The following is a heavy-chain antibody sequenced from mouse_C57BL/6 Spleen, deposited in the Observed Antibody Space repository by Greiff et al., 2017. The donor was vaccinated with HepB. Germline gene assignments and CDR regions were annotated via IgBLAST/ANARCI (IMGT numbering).Heavy chain of an antibody. V-gene: IGHV1-85*01. Sequence: QVQLKQSGPELVKPGASVKLSCKASGYTFTSYDINWVKQRPGQGLEWIGWIYPRDGSTKYNEKFKGKATLTVDTSSSTALMELHSLASEDSAVYYCANDGNDGFDYWGQGTTLTVSS. D-gene: IGHD2-1*01. J-gene: IGHJ2*01. CDR2: IYPRDGST. CDR1: GYTFTSYD. CDR3: ANDGNDGFDY.